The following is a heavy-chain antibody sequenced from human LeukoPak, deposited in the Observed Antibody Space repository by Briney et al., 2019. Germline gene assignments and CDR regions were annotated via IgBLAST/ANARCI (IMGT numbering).Heavy chain of an antibody. Sequence: PGGSLRLSCAASGFIFTDYWMMWVRQVPGKGLEWVAQINQDGSEKYYVDSVRGRFTISRDNAKNSLDLQMNTLRVEDTAVYYCVRDATWGGDLDHWGQGTLVTVSS. CDR3: VRDATWGGDLDH. V-gene: IGHV3-7*01. J-gene: IGHJ4*02. CDR1: GFIFTDYW. D-gene: IGHD2-21*01. CDR2: INQDGSEK.